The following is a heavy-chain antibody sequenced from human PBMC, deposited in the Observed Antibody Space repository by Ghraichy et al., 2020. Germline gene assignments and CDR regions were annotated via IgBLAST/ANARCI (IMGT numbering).Heavy chain of an antibody. CDR3: AGESHGDFHYMDV. Sequence: GGSLRLSCAASGLSVSDYYMTWVRQAPGKGLEWVSVIYSGGSTYYGDSVKGRFTISRDNSQNTIYLQMNSLRNEDTAVYYCAGESHGDFHYMDVWGRGTTVTVSS. J-gene: IGHJ6*03. CDR2: IYSGGST. V-gene: IGHV3-66*02. CDR1: GLSVSDYY.